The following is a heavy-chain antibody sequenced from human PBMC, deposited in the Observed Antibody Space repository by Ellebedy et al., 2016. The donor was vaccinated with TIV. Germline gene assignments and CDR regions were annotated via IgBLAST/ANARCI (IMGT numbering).Heavy chain of an antibody. Sequence: GESLKISXAASGFTLSDYKMNWVRQAPGKGLVWVSRINSDGSSTSYADSVKGRFTISRDNAKNTLYLQMNSLRAEDTAVYYCARERGSTRYAFDIWGQGTMVTVSS. CDR3: ARERGSTRYAFDI. J-gene: IGHJ3*02. D-gene: IGHD3-16*01. CDR2: INSDGSST. V-gene: IGHV3-74*01. CDR1: GFTLSDYK.